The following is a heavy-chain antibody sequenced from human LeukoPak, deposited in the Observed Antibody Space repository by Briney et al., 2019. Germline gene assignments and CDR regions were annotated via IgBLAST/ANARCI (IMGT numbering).Heavy chain of an antibody. D-gene: IGHD3-10*02. CDR3: ARGVRGDFDS. V-gene: IGHV4-59*01. Sequence: SETLSLTCTVSGDSISIYYWSWIRQPPGRVLGWIGYINYHGSTNYNPSLKTRFPISVETSKIQFSLKLSSVTAADTAVYYCARGVRGDFDSWGHGTPVTVSS. CDR1: GDSISIYY. J-gene: IGHJ4*01. CDR2: INYHGST.